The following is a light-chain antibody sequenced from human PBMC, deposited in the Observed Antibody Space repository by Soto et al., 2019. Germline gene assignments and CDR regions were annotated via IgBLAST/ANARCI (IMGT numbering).Light chain of an antibody. CDR1: QYINTR. CDR3: HQRQSWPRT. CDR2: QTS. Sequence: EIVLTQSPATLSSSPGDRATLYCRASQYINTRLAWYQHRPGQAPRLLIYQTSIRAAGIPARFSASVSGTDFTLTISDVKPEDFALYYCHQRQSWPRTFGQGTKV. V-gene: IGKV3-11*01. J-gene: IGKJ1*01.